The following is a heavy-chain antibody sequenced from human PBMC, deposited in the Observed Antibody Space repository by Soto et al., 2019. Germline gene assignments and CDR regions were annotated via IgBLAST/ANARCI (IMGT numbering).Heavy chain of an antibody. J-gene: IGHJ5*02. Sequence: GGSLRLSCAASGFTFSSYGMHWVRQAPGKGLEWVAVISYDRNNKYYADSVKGRFTISRDNSKNTLYLQMNSLRPEDTAVYYCAKDLELSIAARPNWFDHWGQGTLVTVSS. V-gene: IGHV3-30*18. CDR3: AKDLELSIAARPNWFDH. D-gene: IGHD6-6*01. CDR1: GFTFSSYG. CDR2: ISYDRNNK.